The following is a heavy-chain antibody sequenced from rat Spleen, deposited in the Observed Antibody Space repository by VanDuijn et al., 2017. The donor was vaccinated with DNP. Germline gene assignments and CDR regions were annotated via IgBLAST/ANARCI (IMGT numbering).Heavy chain of an antibody. CDR3: ARLTILVLLLCLVTFPSWYFDY. Sequence: EVQLQESGPGLVKPSQSLSLTCSVTGYSITSNYWGWIRRFPGNKMEWIGHISYSGSTTYNPSLKSRISITRDTSKNHFFLHLNSVTTEDTATYYCARLTILVLLLCLVTFPSWYFDYWGQGVMVTVSS. D-gene: IGHD1-1*01. V-gene: IGHV3-1*01. J-gene: IGHJ2*01. CDR1: GYSITSNY. CDR2: ISYSGST.